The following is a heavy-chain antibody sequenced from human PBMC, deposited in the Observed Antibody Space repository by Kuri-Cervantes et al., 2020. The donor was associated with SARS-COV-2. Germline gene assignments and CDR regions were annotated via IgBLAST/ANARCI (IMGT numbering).Heavy chain of an antibody. V-gene: IGHV3-7*01. J-gene: IGHJ6*03. CDR3: ARDLVVSSGWDYYMDV. Sequence: GESLKISCAASGFTFSSDWMTWVRKAPGKGLEWVASMKRDGSEKYYVDSVKGRFTISRDNSKNTLYLQTNSLRAEDTAVYYCARDLVVSSGWDYYMDVWGKGTTVTVSS. CDR2: MKRDGSEK. CDR1: GFTFSSDW. D-gene: IGHD6-19*01.